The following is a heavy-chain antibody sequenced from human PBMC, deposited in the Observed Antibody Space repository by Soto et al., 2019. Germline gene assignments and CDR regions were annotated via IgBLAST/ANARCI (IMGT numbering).Heavy chain of an antibody. CDR2: IYHSASP. D-gene: IGHD3-16*01. Sequence: QVQLQESGPGLVKPSGTLSLTCSISGGSISSSNWWSWVRQPPGKGLEWIGDIYHSASPNYNASLKSRVTISVDKSKNQFSLKVTSVTAADTAVYYCASRYDGRFDFWGQGTLVTVSS. CDR3: ASRYDGRFDF. J-gene: IGHJ4*02. V-gene: IGHV4-4*02. CDR1: GGSISSSNW.